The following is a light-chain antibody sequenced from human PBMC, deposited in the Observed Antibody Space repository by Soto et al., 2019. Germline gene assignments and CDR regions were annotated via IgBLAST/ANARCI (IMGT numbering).Light chain of an antibody. CDR1: ENIYTN. J-gene: IGKJ5*01. CDR2: GAS. V-gene: IGKV3-15*01. CDR3: QQYYNCPRT. Sequence: EIVMTQSPATLSVSPGERATLSCRASENIYTNLAWYQQKPGQAPRLLFYGASTRATGLPARFSGTGSGTEFTLTINSLQAEDSAVYYCQQYYNCPRTFGQGTRLEI.